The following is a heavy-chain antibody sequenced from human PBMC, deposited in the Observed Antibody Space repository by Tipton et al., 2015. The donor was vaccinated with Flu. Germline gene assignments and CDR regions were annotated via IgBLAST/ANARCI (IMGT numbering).Heavy chain of an antibody. CDR2: IYTSGST. CDR1: GGSISSGSYY. V-gene: IGHV4-61*02. D-gene: IGHD5-24*01. Sequence: TLSLTCTVSGGSISSGSYYWSWIRQPAGKGLEWIGRIYTSGSTNYNPSLKSRVTISVDTSKNQFSLKLSSVTAADTAVYYCARGGDGYNPIDCWGQGTLVTVSS. J-gene: IGHJ4*02. CDR3: ARGGDGYNPIDC.